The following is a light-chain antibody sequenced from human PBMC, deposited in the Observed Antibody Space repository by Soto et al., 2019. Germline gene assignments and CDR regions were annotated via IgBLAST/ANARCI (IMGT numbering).Light chain of an antibody. J-gene: IGKJ5*01. CDR1: QSVSNY. Sequence: EIVLTQSPATLSLSPGERATLSCRSSQSVSNYLAWYQQKPGQAPRLLIYDASNRATGIPARFSGSGSGTDFTLTISRLEPEDFAVYYCQQRISWPITFGQGTRLEIK. CDR3: QQRISWPIT. CDR2: DAS. V-gene: IGKV3-11*01.